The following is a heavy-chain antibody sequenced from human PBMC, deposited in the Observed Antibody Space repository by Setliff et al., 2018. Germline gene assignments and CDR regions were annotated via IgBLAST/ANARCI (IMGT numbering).Heavy chain of an antibody. D-gene: IGHD5-18*01. CDR3: ARDRTAYSYGLDV. CDR1: GGSISPYF. V-gene: IGHV4-59*01. Sequence: SETLSLTCTVSGGSISPYFWSWIRQSPGKGLEWIGYIYHNGNTNFNPSLKTRVTMSVDTSKNQIALNLKSVTAADTAVYYCARDRTAYSYGLDVWGQGTTVTVS. J-gene: IGHJ6*02. CDR2: IYHNGNT.